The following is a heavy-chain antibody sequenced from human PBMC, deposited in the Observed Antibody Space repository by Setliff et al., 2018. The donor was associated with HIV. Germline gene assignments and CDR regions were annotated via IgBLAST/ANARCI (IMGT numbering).Heavy chain of an antibody. V-gene: IGHV3-48*03. CDR1: GFTFSGYE. CDR2: ISSSGNTV. J-gene: IGHJ4*02. Sequence: GSLRLSCTASGFTFSGYEMNWVRQALGKGLEWVSYISSSGNTVYYADSVKGRFAISRDNAKNSLYLQMNSLRGEDTAVYYCARYFRDGSYNDYWGQGTLVTVSS. D-gene: IGHD3-10*01. CDR3: ARYFRDGSYNDY.